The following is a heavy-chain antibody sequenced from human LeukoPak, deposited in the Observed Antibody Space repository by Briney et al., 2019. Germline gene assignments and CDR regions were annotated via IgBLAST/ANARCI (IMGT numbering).Heavy chain of an antibody. CDR1: GYSFTNYW. V-gene: IGHV5-51*01. Sequence: GESLKISCKGSGYSFTNYWIGWVRQMSGKGLEWMGIIYPGDSDTKYSPSFQGQVTISVDKSISTAYLQWSSLKASDTAMYYCARRNDWYFDLWGRGTLVTVSS. J-gene: IGHJ2*01. D-gene: IGHD2-21*01. CDR2: IYPGDSDT. CDR3: ARRNDWYFDL.